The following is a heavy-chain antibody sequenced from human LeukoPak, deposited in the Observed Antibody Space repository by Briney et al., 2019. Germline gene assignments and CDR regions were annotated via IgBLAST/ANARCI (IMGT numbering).Heavy chain of an antibody. D-gene: IGHD1-1*01. CDR2: ISGSGGST. V-gene: IGHV3-23*01. Sequence: AGGSLRLSRAASGFTFSTYVMSWVRQAPGKGLEWVSAISGSGGSTYYADSVKGRFTISRDNSKNTLYLQMNSLGADDTAVYYCAKGNWRYVDYWGQGTLVTVSS. CDR1: GFTFSTYV. J-gene: IGHJ4*02. CDR3: AKGNWRYVDY.